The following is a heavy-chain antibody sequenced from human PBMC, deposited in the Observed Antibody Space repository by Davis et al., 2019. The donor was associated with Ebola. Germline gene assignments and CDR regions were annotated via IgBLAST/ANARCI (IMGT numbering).Heavy chain of an antibody. D-gene: IGHD2-21*02. CDR3: ARSGGDCYSRGDCYFQH. CDR1: GFTFRSYG. Sequence: PGGSLRLSCAASGFTFRSYGMHWVRQAPGKGLEWVAVIWNDGSEKYYADSVKGRFTISRDDAKESLYLHMNSLRAEDTAVYYCARSGGDCYSRGDCYFQHWGQGTLVTVSS. CDR2: IWNDGSEK. J-gene: IGHJ1*01. V-gene: IGHV3-33*01.